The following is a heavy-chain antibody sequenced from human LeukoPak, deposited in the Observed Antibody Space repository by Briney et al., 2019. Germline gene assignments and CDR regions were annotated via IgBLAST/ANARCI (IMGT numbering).Heavy chain of an antibody. J-gene: IGHJ5*02. Sequence: SETLSLTCTVSGYSISSGYYWGWIRQPPGKGLEWIGEIHHSGSTNYSPSLKSRVTISVDKSKNQFSLKLSSVTAADTAVYYCARTAGYYYGSGSYYAWFDPWGQGTLVTVSS. D-gene: IGHD3-10*01. CDR3: ARTAGYYYGSGSYYAWFDP. CDR2: IHHSGST. V-gene: IGHV4-38-2*02. CDR1: GYSISSGYY.